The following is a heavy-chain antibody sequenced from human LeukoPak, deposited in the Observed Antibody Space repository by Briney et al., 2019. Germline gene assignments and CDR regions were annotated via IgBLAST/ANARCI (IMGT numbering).Heavy chain of an antibody. Sequence: SETLSLTCAVYGGSFSGYYWSWIRQPPGKGLEWIGEINHSGSTNYNPSLKSRVTISVDTSKNQFSLKLSSVTAADTAVYYCARRAVVVPAAMYFDYWGQRTLVTVSS. V-gene: IGHV4-34*01. CDR2: INHSGST. D-gene: IGHD2-2*01. CDR1: GGSFSGYY. J-gene: IGHJ4*02. CDR3: ARRAVVVPAAMYFDY.